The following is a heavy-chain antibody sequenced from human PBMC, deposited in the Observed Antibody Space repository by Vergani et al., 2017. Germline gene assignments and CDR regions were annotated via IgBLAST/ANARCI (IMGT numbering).Heavy chain of an antibody. CDR1: GYTFTTYN. CDR2: INRNNGGT. CDR3: ARELFGGDGLKY. V-gene: IGHV1-2*02. J-gene: IGHJ4*02. Sequence: QVQLVQSGAEVKKPGASVRVSCKASGYTFTTYNIDWVRQAPGQGLEWLGWINRNNGGTIYAQKFQGRVTMTRDTSINTAYMELSSLTSDDTAIYYCARELFGGDGLKYWGQGTLVTVSS. D-gene: IGHD2-21*02.